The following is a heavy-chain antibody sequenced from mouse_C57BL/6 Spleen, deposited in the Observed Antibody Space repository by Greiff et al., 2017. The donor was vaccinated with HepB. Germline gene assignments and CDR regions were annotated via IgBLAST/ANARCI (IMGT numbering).Heavy chain of an antibody. V-gene: IGHV5-17*01. Sequence: VQLKESGGGLVKPGGSLKLSCAASGFTFSDYGMHWVRQAPEKGLEWVAYISSGSSTIYYADTVKGRFTISRDNAKNTLFLQMTSLRSEDTAMYYCTRPSNYDAMDYWGQGTSVTVSS. CDR2: ISSGSSTI. D-gene: IGHD2-5*01. J-gene: IGHJ4*01. CDR3: TRPSNYDAMDY. CDR1: GFTFSDYG.